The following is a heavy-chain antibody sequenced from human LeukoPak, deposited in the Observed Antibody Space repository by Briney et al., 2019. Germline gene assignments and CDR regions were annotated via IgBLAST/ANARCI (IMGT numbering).Heavy chain of an antibody. Sequence: GGSLRLSCAASGFIFSSYTMNWVCQAPGKGLEWVSYICSSSSTIYYADSVKGRFTIPRDNAKNSLYLQMNSLRAEDTAVYYCARDHHRRHYDSQARDTFDIWGQGTMVTVSS. CDR3: ARDHHRRHYDSQARDTFDI. CDR1: GFIFSSYT. D-gene: IGHD3-22*01. V-gene: IGHV3-48*01. CDR2: ICSSSSTI. J-gene: IGHJ3*02.